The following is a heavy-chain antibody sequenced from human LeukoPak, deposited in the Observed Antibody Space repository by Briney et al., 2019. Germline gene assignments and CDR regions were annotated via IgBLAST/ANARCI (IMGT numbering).Heavy chain of an antibody. V-gene: IGHV3-48*01. CDR2: ISSSSNTI. CDR3: ARDINYCTPTLCHRNWFDP. D-gene: IGHD2-8*01. CDR1: GFTVSSKH. Sequence: GGSLRLSCAASGFTVSSKHMTWVRQAPGKGLEWISYISSSSNTIYYADSVEGRFTISRDNAKNALYLQMNNLRAEDSAVYFCARDINYCTPTLCHRNWFDPWGQGTLVTVSS. J-gene: IGHJ5*02.